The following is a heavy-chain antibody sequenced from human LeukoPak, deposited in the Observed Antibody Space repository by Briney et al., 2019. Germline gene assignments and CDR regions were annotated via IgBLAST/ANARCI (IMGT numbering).Heavy chain of an antibody. V-gene: IGHV3-7*01. Sequence: PGGSLRLSCAASGFSFSSYWMSWVRQAPGKGLEWVANIQSDGSVQQYVDSVKGRLTISRDNAKNSLYLQMNNLRAEDTAVYYCARIPRGSGWSFLDFWGQGTLVTV. D-gene: IGHD6-19*01. CDR1: GFSFSSYW. CDR2: IQSDGSVQ. CDR3: ARIPRGSGWSFLDF. J-gene: IGHJ4*02.